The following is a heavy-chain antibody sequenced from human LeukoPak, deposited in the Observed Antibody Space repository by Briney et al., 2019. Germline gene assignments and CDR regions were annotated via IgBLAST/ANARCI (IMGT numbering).Heavy chain of an antibody. Sequence: KPSETLSLTCTVSGGSISSYYWSWIRQPPGKGLEWIGYIYYSGSTNYNPSLKSRVTISVDTSKNQFSLKLSSVTAADTAVYYCARPYSSSSHGSFDIWGQGTMVTVSS. CDR1: GGSISSYY. J-gene: IGHJ3*02. D-gene: IGHD6-13*01. CDR2: IYYSGST. V-gene: IGHV4-59*08. CDR3: ARPYSSSSHGSFDI.